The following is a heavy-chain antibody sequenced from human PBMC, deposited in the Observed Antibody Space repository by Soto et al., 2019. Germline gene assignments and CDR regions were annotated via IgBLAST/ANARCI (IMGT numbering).Heavy chain of an antibody. CDR2: IYSGGST. V-gene: IGHV3-53*01. CDR1: GFTVSSNY. CDR3: ASTIFGVVTTYYYYGMDV. D-gene: IGHD3-3*01. J-gene: IGHJ6*02. Sequence: PGGSLRLSCAASGFTVSSNYMSWVRQAPGKGLEWVSVIYSGGSTYYADSVKGRFTISRDNSKNTLYLQMNSLRAEDTAVYYCASTIFGVVTTYYYYGMDVWGQGTTLTVSS.